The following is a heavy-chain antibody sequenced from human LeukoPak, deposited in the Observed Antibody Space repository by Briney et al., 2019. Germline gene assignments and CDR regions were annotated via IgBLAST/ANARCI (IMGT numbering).Heavy chain of an antibody. V-gene: IGHV3-7*01. D-gene: IGHD1-26*01. CDR1: GFTFSSYW. J-gene: IGHJ4*02. CDR2: IKQDGSEK. Sequence: PGGSLRLSCVASGFTFSSYWMTWVRQAPGKGLEWVANIKQDGSEKYYVDSVKGRFTISRDDAKNSLYLQMNSLRAEDTAAYYCARDRSRSLYWGQGTLVTVSS. CDR3: ARDRSRSLY.